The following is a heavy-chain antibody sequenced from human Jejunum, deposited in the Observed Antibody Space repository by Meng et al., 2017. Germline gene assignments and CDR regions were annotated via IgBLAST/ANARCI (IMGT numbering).Heavy chain of an antibody. D-gene: IGHD1/OR15-1a*01. CDR2: ISRSGRA. V-gene: IGHV4-4*01. Sequence: AHVQEWGPGLVRPSGHLLLTWAVSGGSVSTTDWWSWVRQPPGKGLEWIGEISRSGRANYNPSLKGRVTISLDRSMNLFSLKLDSVTAADAAVYCCARDPRTNWASRFFDNWGQGTLVTVSS. CDR1: GGSVSTTDW. J-gene: IGHJ4*02. CDR3: ARDPRTNWASRFFDN.